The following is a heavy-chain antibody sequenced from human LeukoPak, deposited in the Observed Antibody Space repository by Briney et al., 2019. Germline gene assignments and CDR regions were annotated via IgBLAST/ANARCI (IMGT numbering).Heavy chain of an antibody. CDR2: IYYSGST. CDR3: ARGTPYYDFWSGPAYFDY. J-gene: IGHJ4*02. V-gene: IGHV4-38-2*02. CDR1: GYSISSGYY. D-gene: IGHD3-3*01. Sequence: SETLSLTCTVSGYSISSGYYWGWIRQPPGKGLEWIGSIYYSGSTYYNPSLKSRVTISVDTSKNQFSLKLSSVTAADTAVYYCARGTPYYDFWSGPAYFDYWGQGTLVTVSS.